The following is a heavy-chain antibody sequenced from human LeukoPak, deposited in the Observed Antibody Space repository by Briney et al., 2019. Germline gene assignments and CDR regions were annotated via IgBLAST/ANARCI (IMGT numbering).Heavy chain of an antibody. CDR3: ARDWGTNVVVPAAASLGYYFDY. D-gene: IGHD2-2*01. V-gene: IGHV3-33*01. CDR1: GFTFSSYG. CDR2: KWYGETHK. J-gene: IGHJ4*02. Sequence: GAPVRLCCAASGFTFSSYGIHWVRQAPGKGLEWVAVKWYGETHKYYADSVKGRFTISRDNSQNTLYLQMNTLRAEDTAVYYCARDWGTNVVVPAAASLGYYFDYWGRGTLVTVSS.